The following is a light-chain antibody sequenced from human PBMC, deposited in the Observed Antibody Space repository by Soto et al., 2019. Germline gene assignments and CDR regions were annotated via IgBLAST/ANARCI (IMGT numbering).Light chain of an antibody. CDR3: QQYNIWAYT. Sequence: AMTQSPATLSISPGERATLYCRPCPRLNPKLALYQQKPGQAPRPLISGATARAPCNPARVSGIGFGSEFTLTIGSLQSEGFAVYFCQQYNIWAYTFGQGTKVDIK. CDR1: PRLNPK. J-gene: IGKJ2*01. CDR2: GAT. V-gene: IGKV3-15*01.